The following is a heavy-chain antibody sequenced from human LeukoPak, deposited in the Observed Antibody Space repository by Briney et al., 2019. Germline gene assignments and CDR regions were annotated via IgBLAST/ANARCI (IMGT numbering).Heavy chain of an antibody. D-gene: IGHD3-22*01. CDR3: ALQDYYDSTRFDY. CDR1: GYSFTSHW. Sequence: GESLKISCKGSGYSFTSHWIGWVRQMPGKGLEWMGIIYPGDSDTRYSPSFQGQVTISADKSISTAYLQWSSLKASDTAMYYCALQDYYDSTRFDYWGQGTLVTVSS. CDR2: IYPGDSDT. V-gene: IGHV5-51*01. J-gene: IGHJ4*02.